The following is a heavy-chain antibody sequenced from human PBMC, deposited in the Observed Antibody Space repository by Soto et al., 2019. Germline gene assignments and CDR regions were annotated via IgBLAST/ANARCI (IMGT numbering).Heavy chain of an antibody. CDR1: GYTFTNFG. V-gene: IGHV1-18*01. CDR3: AREGTPIDY. J-gene: IGHJ4*02. D-gene: IGHD2-15*01. CDR2: ISAYNGNT. Sequence: QVQLVQSGAEVKKPGVSVKVSCKASGYTFTNFGISWVRQAPGQGLEWMGWISAYNGNTNYAQNFQGRVTMTTDTSTSTGYMELRSLRSDDTAVYYCAREGTPIDYWGQGTLVTVSS.